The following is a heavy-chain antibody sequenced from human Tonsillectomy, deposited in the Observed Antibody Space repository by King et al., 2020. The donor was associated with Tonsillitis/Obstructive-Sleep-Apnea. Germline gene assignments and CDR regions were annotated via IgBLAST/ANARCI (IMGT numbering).Heavy chain of an antibody. J-gene: IGHJ5*02. V-gene: IGHV2-5*02. CDR2: IYWDDDK. D-gene: IGHD6-6*01. CDR3: AHRPYARLVLDNWFDP. Sequence: TLKESGPTLVKPTQTLTLTCTFSGFSLSTSEVGVGWIRQPPGKALEWLALIYWDDDKRYSPSLKSRLTITKDTSKNPVVLTMTNMDPVDTATYYCAHRPYARLVLDNWFDPWGQGTLVTVSS. CDR1: GFSLSTSEVG.